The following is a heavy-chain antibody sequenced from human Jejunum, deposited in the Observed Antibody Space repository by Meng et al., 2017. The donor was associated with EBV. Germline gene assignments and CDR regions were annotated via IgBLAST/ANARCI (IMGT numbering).Heavy chain of an antibody. Sequence: HLPLLESGPGLVKPSETLSLTCTVSGGSISSSIYCWGWIRQPPGKGLEWIGSICFSDYTYHNPSLKSRVTISADTSKNQFSLSLTSVTAADTAVYYCAMGPDYAKSGYWGQGTLVTVPS. CDR2: ICFSDYT. J-gene: IGHJ4*02. D-gene: IGHD4-17*01. V-gene: IGHV4-39*01. CDR3: AMGPDYAKSGY. CDR1: GGSISSSIYC.